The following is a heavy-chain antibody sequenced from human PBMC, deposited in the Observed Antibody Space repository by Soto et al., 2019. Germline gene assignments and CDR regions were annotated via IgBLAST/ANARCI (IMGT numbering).Heavy chain of an antibody. V-gene: IGHV1-8*01. CDR3: ASGVGTFDEYYYYYMDV. J-gene: IGHJ6*03. D-gene: IGHD1-26*01. CDR1: GYTFTSYD. CDR2: MNPNSGNT. Sequence: ASVKVSCKASGYTFTSYDINWVRQATGQGLEWMGWMNPNSGNTGYAQKFQGRVTMTRNTSISTAYMELSSLRSEDTAVYYCASGVGTFDEYYYYYMDVWGKGTTVTVSS.